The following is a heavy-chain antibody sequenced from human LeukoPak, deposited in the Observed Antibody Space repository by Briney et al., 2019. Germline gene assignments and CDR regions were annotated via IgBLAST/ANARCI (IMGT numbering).Heavy chain of an antibody. CDR2: ISSSGGYM. D-gene: IGHD6-19*01. V-gene: IGHV3-48*03. Sequence: GGSLRLSCAASGFTFSSYEMDRVRQAPEKGLEWISYISSSGGYMYADSVKGRFTISRDNAKNSLYLQMNSLRAEDTGVYYCARHNGWYDYWGQGTLVTVSS. CDR1: GFTFSSYE. J-gene: IGHJ4*02. CDR3: ARHNGWYDY.